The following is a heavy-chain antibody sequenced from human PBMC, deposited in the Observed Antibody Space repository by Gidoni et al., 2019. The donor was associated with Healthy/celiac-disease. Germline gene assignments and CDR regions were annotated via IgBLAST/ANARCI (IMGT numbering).Heavy chain of an antibody. CDR2: ISAGGGAT. CDR1: GFIFSSYA. V-gene: IGHV3-23*01. D-gene: IGHD2-15*01. J-gene: IGHJ3*02. Sequence: EVQLLDSGGGLAQPGESLRLSCAASGFIFSSYAMSWVRQAPGKGLEWVSGISAGGGATYYGDSVKGRFTISRDNSKNTLSLQMNSLRAEDTAVYYCAKDRLTLDALDIWGQGTTVTVSS. CDR3: AKDRLTLDALDI.